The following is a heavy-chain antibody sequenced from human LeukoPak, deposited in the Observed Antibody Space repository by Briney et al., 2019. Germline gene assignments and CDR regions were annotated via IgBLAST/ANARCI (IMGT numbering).Heavy chain of an antibody. D-gene: IGHD3-9*01. Sequence: GGSLRLSCAASGFTFSSYEMNWVRQAPGKGLEWVSYISSSGSTIYYADSVKGRFTISRDNAKNSLYLQMNSLRAEDTAVYYCARVPSERYYDILTGYYPTYFDYWGQGTLVTVSS. CDR3: ARVPSERYYDILTGYYPTYFDY. CDR2: ISSSGSTI. V-gene: IGHV3-48*03. J-gene: IGHJ4*02. CDR1: GFTFSSYE.